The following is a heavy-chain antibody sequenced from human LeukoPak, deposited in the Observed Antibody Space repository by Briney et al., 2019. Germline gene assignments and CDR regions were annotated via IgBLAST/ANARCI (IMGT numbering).Heavy chain of an antibody. CDR3: ARSLYCSSVNCPTQTWFDP. J-gene: IGHJ5*02. CDR1: GGSMSNFH. CDR2: IYYSGST. D-gene: IGHD2-2*01. V-gene: IGHV4-59*08. Sequence: PSKTLSLSCTVTGGSMSNFHWTWIRQPPGKGLEWIANIYYSGSTNYNPSLKSRVTMSIDTSKNQFSLKLSSVTAADTAVYYCARSLYCSSVNCPTQTWFDPWGQGTLVSVSS.